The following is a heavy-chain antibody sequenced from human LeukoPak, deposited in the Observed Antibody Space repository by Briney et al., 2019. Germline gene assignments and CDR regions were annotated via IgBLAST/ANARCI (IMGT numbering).Heavy chain of an antibody. V-gene: IGHV3-9*01. J-gene: IGHJ4*02. CDR2: ISWNSGSI. Sequence: GGSLRLSCAASGFTFDDYAMHWVRQAPGKGLEWVSGISWNSGSIGYADSVKGRFTISRDNAKNSLYLQMNSLRAEDTALYYCAKDTEEMATIGHYFDYWGQGTLVTVSS. CDR3: AKDTEEMATIGHYFDY. D-gene: IGHD5-24*01. CDR1: GFTFDDYA.